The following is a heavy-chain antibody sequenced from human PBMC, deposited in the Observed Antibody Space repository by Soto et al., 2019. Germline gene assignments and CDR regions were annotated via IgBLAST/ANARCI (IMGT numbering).Heavy chain of an antibody. CDR2: ISYDGSNK. J-gene: IGHJ4*02. V-gene: IGHV3-30*18. CDR3: AKGWGATPDY. D-gene: IGHD1-26*01. Sequence: QVQLVESGGGVVQPGRSLRLSCAASGFTFSSYGMHWVRQAPGKGLEWVAGISYDGSNKYYADSVKGRFTISRDNSKNTLYLQMNSLRAEDTAVYYCAKGWGATPDYWGQGTLVTVSS. CDR1: GFTFSSYG.